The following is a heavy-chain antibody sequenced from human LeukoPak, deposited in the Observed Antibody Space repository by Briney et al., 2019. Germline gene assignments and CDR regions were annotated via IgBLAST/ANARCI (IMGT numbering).Heavy chain of an antibody. CDR1: GFHFSKYW. D-gene: IGHD6-19*01. J-gene: IGHJ4*03. V-gene: IGHV3-74*01. CDR2: INTDGTVT. CDR3: ATKQWLAPPPDS. Sequence: PGGSLRHSCSASGFHFSKYWMLGLRQAPGKGLESVSRINTDGTVTTYADSVKGRFTVSRDNADNTMFLQMNSVRDEDTAVYYCATKQWLAPPPDSWGHGTAVTVSS.